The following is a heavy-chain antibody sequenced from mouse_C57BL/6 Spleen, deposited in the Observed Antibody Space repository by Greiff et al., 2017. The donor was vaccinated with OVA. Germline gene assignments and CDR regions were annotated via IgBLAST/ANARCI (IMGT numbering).Heavy chain of an antibody. J-gene: IGHJ4*01. CDR1: GFTFSDYG. Sequence: DVMLVESGGGLVKPGGSLKLSCAASGFTFSDYGMHWVRQAPEKGLEWVAYISSGSSTIYYADTVKGRFTISRDNAKNTLFLQMTSLRSEDTAMYYCARSSTPYAMDYWGQGTSVTVSS. V-gene: IGHV5-17*01. CDR2: ISSGSSTI. D-gene: IGHD1-1*01. CDR3: ARSSTPYAMDY.